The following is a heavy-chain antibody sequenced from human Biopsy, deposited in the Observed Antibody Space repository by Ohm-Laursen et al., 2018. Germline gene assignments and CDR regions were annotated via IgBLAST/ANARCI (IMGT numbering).Heavy chain of an antibody. V-gene: IGHV3-48*01. CDR3: AKDRYNYTPIGGFSMDV. CDR1: GFTFSNYS. Sequence: SLRLSCTASGFTFSNYSMNWIRQAPGKGLEWVSYISRSSSTIYYADSVKGRFTISRDNAKNSLYLQMNSLRAEDTAVYYCAKDRYNYTPIGGFSMDVWGQGTTVTVSS. J-gene: IGHJ6*02. CDR2: ISRSSSTI. D-gene: IGHD5-18*01.